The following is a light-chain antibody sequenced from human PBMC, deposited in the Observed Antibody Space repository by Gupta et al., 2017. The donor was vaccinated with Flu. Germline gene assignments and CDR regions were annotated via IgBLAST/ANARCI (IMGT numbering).Light chain of an antibody. CDR1: SSNIGSNT. Sequence: HSVLTQPPSASTTPGQRVTITCPGGSSNIGSNTVGWYQQLPGTAPRLLIYSTTQRPSGVPDRFSGSKSGTSASLAISGLQSEDEADYYCAAWDDSLDGPIFGGGTKLSVL. CDR3: AAWDDSLDGPI. J-gene: IGLJ2*01. CDR2: STT. V-gene: IGLV1-44*01.